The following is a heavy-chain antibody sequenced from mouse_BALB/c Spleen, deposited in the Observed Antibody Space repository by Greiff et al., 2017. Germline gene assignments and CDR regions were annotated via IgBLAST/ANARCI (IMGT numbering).Heavy chain of an antibody. Sequence: EVQLVESGGGLVKPGGSLKLSCAASGFTFSSYAMPWVRQSPEQRLEWVAEISSGGSYTYYPDTVTGRFTISRDNANNTLYLEMSSLRSEDTAMYYCARDTDYYAMDYWGQGTSVTVSS. CDR1: GFTFSSYA. CDR2: ISSGGSYT. V-gene: IGHV5-9-4*01. CDR3: ARDTDYYAMDY. J-gene: IGHJ4*01.